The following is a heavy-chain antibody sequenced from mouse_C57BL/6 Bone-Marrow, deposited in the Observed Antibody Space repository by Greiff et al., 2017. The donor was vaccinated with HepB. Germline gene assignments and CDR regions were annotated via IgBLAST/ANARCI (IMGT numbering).Heavy chain of an antibody. V-gene: IGHV1-59*01. CDR2: IDPSDSYT. Sequence: VKLQQPGAELVRPGTSVKLSCKASGYTFTSYWMHWVKQRPGQGLEWIGVIDPSDSYTNYNQKFKGKATLTVDTSSSTAYMQLSSLTSEDSAVYYCARTGTHYFDYWGQGATLTVSS. CDR1: GYTFTSYW. D-gene: IGHD4-1*01. CDR3: ARTGTHYFDY. J-gene: IGHJ2*01.